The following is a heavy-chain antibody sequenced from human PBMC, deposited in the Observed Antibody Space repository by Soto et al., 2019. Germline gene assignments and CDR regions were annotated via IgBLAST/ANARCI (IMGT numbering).Heavy chain of an antibody. CDR3: ADSGSYTDV. J-gene: IGHJ6*03. V-gene: IGHV3-7*01. D-gene: IGHD3-22*01. Sequence: EVQLVESGGGLVQPGGSLRLSCAASGFTFSSYWMTWVRQAPGKGLEWVANIKHDGSEKQYVDSVKGRFTISRDNAKNSLYLQMNSLRAEDTAVYYCADSGSYTDVWGKGNTVIVSS. CDR2: IKHDGSEK. CDR1: GFTFSSYW.